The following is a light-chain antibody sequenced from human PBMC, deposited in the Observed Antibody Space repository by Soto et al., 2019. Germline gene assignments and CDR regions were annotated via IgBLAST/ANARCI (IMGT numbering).Light chain of an antibody. CDR1: SSDIGTYNL. J-gene: IGLJ2*01. V-gene: IGLV2-23*01. CDR3: CSYAGLSSEV. Sequence: QSALTQPASVSGSPGQSITITCTGTSSDIGTYNLVSWYQQYAGKAPQLIIYEDNKRPSGVSPRFSGSKSGNTASLTISGLQAEDEADYHCCSYAGLSSEVFGGGTKLTVL. CDR2: EDN.